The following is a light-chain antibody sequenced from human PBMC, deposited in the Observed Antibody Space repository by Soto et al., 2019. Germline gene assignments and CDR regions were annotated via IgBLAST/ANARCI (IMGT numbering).Light chain of an antibody. CDR3: LFYYGGQVGV. V-gene: IGLV7-43*01. Sequence: QTVVTQEHSLTVSPGGTVTLTCATSTGAVTSGYYPNWFQQKPGQAPRALIYSTNNKYSWTPARFSGSLLWGKAALTLSGVQTEVEAEYYCLFYYGGQVGVFGVVTKLTVL. J-gene: IGLJ2*01. CDR1: TGAVTSGYY. CDR2: STN.